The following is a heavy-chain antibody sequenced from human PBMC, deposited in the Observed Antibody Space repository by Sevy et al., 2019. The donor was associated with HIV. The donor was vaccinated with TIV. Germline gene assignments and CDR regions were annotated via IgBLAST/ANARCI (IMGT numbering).Heavy chain of an antibody. CDR2: ISAYNGNT. V-gene: IGHV1-18*01. D-gene: IGHD6-13*01. CDR3: ARAVGSSSWYSFDY. Sequence: ASVKVSCKASGYTFTSYGISWVRQAPGQGLEGMGWISAYNGNTNYAQKLQGRVTMTTDTSTSTAYMELRSLRSDDTAVYYCARAVGSSSWYSFDYWGQGTLVTVSS. CDR1: GYTFTSYG. J-gene: IGHJ4*02.